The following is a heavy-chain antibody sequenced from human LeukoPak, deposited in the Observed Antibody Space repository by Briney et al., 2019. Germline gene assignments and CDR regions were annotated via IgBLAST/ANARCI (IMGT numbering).Heavy chain of an antibody. V-gene: IGHV4-38-2*02. D-gene: IGHD3-10*01. CDR1: AYSISSGYY. J-gene: IGHJ4*02. CDR2: IYRSGST. CDR3: ARYGSGSYYTPPDY. Sequence: SETLSLTCTVSAYSISSGYYWGWIRQPPGKGLEWIGSIYRSGSTYYNPSLKSRVTISLDTSKNQFSLKLSSVTAADTAVYYCARYGSGSYYTPPDYWGQGTLVTVSS.